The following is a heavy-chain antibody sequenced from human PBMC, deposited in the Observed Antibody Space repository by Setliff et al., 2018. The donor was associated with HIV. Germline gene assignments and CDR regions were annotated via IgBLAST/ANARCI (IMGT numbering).Heavy chain of an antibody. CDR2: INQSGST. CDR3: ARGPARAVARPGWLDP. J-gene: IGHJ5*02. Sequence: SETLSLTCAVYGRSLSGYYWSWIRQPPGKGLEWIGEINQSGSTNYNPSLKSRVTISVDKSKNQFSLKLSSVAAADTAVYYCARGPARAVARPGWLDPWGQGTLVTVSS. CDR1: GRSLSGYY. D-gene: IGHD6-19*01. V-gene: IGHV4-34*01.